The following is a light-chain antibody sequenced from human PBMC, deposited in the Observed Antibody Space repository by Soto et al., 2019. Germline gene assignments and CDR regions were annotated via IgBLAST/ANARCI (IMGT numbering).Light chain of an antibody. Sequence: QSALTQPRSVSGSPGQSVTISCTGTSSDVGGYNYVSWYQQRPGKAPKLMIYDVSKRPSGVPDRFSGSKSGNTASLTISGLQAEDEADYYCCAYAGSYTYFFGPGTKVTVL. CDR3: CAYAGSYTYF. V-gene: IGLV2-11*01. CDR2: DVS. CDR1: SSDVGGYNY. J-gene: IGLJ1*01.